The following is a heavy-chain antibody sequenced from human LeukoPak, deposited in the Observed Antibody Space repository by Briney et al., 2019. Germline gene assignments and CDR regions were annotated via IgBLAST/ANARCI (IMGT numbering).Heavy chain of an antibody. CDR1: GFTFSSYG. CDR3: ARDRVAAAKGRGYYYYYMDV. J-gene: IGHJ6*03. V-gene: IGHV4-4*07. D-gene: IGHD6-13*01. Sequence: PGGSLRLSCAASGFTFSSYGMSWIRQPAGKGLEWIGRIYTSGSTNYNPSLKSRVTISVDTSKNQFSLKLSSVTAADTAVYYCARDRVAAAKGRGYYYYYMDVWGKGTTVTISS. CDR2: IYTSGST.